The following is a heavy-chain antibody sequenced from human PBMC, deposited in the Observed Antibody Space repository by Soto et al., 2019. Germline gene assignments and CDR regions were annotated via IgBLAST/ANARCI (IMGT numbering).Heavy chain of an antibody. CDR1: GGSISSYY. V-gene: IGHV4-59*01. J-gene: IGHJ6*02. CDR3: ARGDGMDV. Sequence: SETLSLTCPVSGGSISSYYWSWIRQPPGKGLEWIGYIYYSGSTNYNPSLKSRVTISVDTSKNQFSLKLSSVTAADTAVYYCARGDGMDVWGQGTTVTVSS. CDR2: IYYSGST.